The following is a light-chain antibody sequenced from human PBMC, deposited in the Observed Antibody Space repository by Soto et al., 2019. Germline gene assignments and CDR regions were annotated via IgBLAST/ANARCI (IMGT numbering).Light chain of an antibody. V-gene: IGLV2-14*01. CDR3: SSYTSSSALV. Sequence: QSALTQPASVSGSPGQSITISCTGTSSDVGGYNYVSWYQQHPGTAPKLMIDDVSNRPSGVSNRFSGSKSGNTASLTISGLQAEDEADYYCSSYTSSSALVFGTGTKLTVL. J-gene: IGLJ1*01. CDR2: DVS. CDR1: SSDVGGYNY.